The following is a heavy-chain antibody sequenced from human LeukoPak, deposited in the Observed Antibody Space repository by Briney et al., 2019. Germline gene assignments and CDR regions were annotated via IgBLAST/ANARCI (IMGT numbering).Heavy chain of an antibody. Sequence: GGSLRLSCEASGLTFKSYAMAWVRQAPGKGLEWVSVISGSGSNTDSADSVKGRFTISRDNSKSTLYLQMNSLRAEDTAVYYCARDVGIAVAGLYDYWGQGTLVTVSS. CDR2: ISGSGSNT. CDR3: ARDVGIAVAGLYDY. D-gene: IGHD6-19*01. V-gene: IGHV3-23*01. J-gene: IGHJ4*02. CDR1: GLTFKSYA.